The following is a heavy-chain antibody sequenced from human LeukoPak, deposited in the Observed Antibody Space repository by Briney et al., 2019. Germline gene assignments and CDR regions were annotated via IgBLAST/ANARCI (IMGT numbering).Heavy chain of an antibody. Sequence: LRLSCAASGFAFSSYSMNWVRQAPGKGLEWMGYIYYSGSTYYNPSLKSRVTISVDTSKNQFSLKLSSVTAADTAVYYCASYGENAFDIWGQGTMVTVSS. V-gene: IGHV4-30-4*08. CDR3: ASYGENAFDI. J-gene: IGHJ3*02. CDR1: GFAFSSYS. CDR2: IYYSGST. D-gene: IGHD4-17*01.